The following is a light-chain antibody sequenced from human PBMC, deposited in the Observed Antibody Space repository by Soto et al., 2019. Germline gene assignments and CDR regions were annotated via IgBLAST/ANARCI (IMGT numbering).Light chain of an antibody. CDR1: QSVSNC. Sequence: EIVLTQSPATLSLSPGERATLSCRASQSVSNCLAWYQQKPGQPPRLLIYDASNRATGIPARFSGSGSGTDFTLTISSLEPEDFAVYYCQPRSNWPVTFGGGTKVEIK. CDR2: DAS. J-gene: IGKJ4*01. V-gene: IGKV3-11*01. CDR3: QPRSNWPVT.